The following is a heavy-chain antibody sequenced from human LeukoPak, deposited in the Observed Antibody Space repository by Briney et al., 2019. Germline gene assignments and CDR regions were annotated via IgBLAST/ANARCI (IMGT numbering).Heavy chain of an antibody. CDR3: ASQYDFWSGYYSAFDY. D-gene: IGHD3-3*01. J-gene: IGHJ4*02. V-gene: IGHV1-69*04. CDR1: GGTFSSYA. Sequence: GASVKVSCKASGGTFSSYAISWVRQAPGQGLEWMGRIIPILGIANYAQKFQGRVTITADKSTSTAYMELSSLRSEDTAVYYCASQYDFWSGYYSAFDYWGQGTLVTVSS. CDR2: IIPILGIA.